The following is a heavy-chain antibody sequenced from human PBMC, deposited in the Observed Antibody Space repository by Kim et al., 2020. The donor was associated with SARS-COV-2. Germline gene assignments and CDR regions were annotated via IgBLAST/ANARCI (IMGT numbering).Heavy chain of an antibody. V-gene: IGHV4-34*01. Sequence: NPSLKSRVTISVDPSKNQFSLKLRSVTAADTAVYYCARAPEYSSSSGRLDPWGQGTLVTVSS. J-gene: IGHJ5*02. CDR3: ARAPEYSSSSGRLDP. D-gene: IGHD6-6*01.